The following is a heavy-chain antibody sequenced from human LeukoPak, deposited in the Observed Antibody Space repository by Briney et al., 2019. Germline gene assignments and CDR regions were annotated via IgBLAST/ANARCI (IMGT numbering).Heavy chain of an antibody. CDR1: GGSISSYY. D-gene: IGHD3-10*01. CDR2: IYYSGST. J-gene: IGHJ4*02. Sequence: PSETLSLTCTVSGGSISSYYWSWIRQPPGKGLEWIGYIYYSGSTSYNPSLKSRVTISVDTSKNQFSLKLSSVTAADTAVYYCAREPESGSYNDYWGQGTLVTVSS. CDR3: AREPESGSYNDY. V-gene: IGHV4-59*01.